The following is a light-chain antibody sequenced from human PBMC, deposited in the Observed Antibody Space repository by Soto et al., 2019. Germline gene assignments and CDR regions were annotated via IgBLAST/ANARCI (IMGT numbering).Light chain of an antibody. J-gene: IGKJ2*01. V-gene: IGKV3-20*01. Sequence: EIVLTQSPGTLSLSPGERATLSCRASQSVSSAYLAWYQQIPGQAPRLLIYGASSMATGIPYRFSGSGSGTDXXXXXXGLEPEDFAVYYCQQSGSSFYTFGQGTKLEIK. CDR3: QQSGSSFYT. CDR2: GAS. CDR1: QSVSSAY.